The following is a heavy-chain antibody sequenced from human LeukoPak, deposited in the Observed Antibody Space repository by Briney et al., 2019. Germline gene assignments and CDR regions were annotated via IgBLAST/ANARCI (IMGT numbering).Heavy chain of an antibody. D-gene: IGHD3-9*01. V-gene: IGHV3-23*01. CDR2: LSGSGAST. CDR3: AKAALRYFDWSNAFDI. Sequence: GGSLRLSCAASGFTFSSYGMHWVRQAPGKGLEWVSTLSGSGASTYYADSVKGRFTISRDNSKNTLYLQMNSLRAEDTAVYYCAKAALRYFDWSNAFDIWGQGTMVTVSS. CDR1: GFTFSSYG. J-gene: IGHJ3*02.